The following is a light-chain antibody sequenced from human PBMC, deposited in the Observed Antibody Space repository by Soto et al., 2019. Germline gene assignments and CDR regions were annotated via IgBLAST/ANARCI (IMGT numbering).Light chain of an antibody. V-gene: IGKV1-39*01. CDR3: QQSYSTPPT. J-gene: IGKJ4*01. CDR1: QSVRSY. Sequence: DIQMTQSPSSLSASVGDRVTITCRASQSVRSYLNWYQQKPGKAPNLLIYAASSLQSGVPSRFSGSGSGTDLTLTISSLQPEDFATYYCQQSYSTPPTFGGGTKVEI. CDR2: AAS.